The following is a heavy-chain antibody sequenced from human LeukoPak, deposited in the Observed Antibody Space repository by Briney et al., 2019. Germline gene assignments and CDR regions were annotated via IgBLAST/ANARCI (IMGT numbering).Heavy chain of an antibody. CDR3: VRETTASGNFFDS. CDR1: GFTISNHW. Sequence: SGGSLRLSCAASGFTISNHWMHWVRQTPGRGLVWVSRIRSDGGTIDYADSVRGRFTISRDNAKNTLSLQMNSLRAEDTAVYYCVRETTASGNFFDSWGQGTLVTVSS. J-gene: IGHJ4*02. CDR2: IRSDGGTI. D-gene: IGHD4-17*01. V-gene: IGHV3-74*01.